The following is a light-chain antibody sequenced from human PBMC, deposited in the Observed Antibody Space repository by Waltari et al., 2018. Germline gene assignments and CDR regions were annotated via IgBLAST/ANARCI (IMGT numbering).Light chain of an antibody. CDR3: QKSDSAPPFT. V-gene: IGKV1-27*01. CDR1: QGIRNY. Sequence: DIQMTPSPSSRSASVGARVTITCRASQGIRNYLAWYQQKPGKVPKLLIHTAATLQSGVPSRFGGSGSGTDFTLTISSLQPEDVATYYCQKSDSAPPFTFGPGTKVDI. CDR2: TAA. J-gene: IGKJ3*01.